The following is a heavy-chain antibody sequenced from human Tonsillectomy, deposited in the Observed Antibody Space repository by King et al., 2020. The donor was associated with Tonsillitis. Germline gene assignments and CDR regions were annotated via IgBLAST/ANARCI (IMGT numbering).Heavy chain of an antibody. CDR2: IWYDGSNK. V-gene: IGHV3-33*08. D-gene: IGHD6-13*01. CDR1: GFTFSSYG. Sequence: VQLVESGGGVVQPGRSLRLSCAASGFTFSSYGMHWVRQAPGKGLEWVAVIWYDGSNKYYADSVKGRFTISRDNSKNTLYLQMNSLRAEDTAVYYCASAGGYSSSWFSDYYYYMDVWGKGTTVTVSS. J-gene: IGHJ6*03. CDR3: ASAGGYSSSWFSDYYYYMDV.